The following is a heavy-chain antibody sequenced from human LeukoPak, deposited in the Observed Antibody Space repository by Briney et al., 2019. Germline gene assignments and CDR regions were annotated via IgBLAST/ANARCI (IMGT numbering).Heavy chain of an antibody. J-gene: IGHJ5*02. CDR3: AKDLYGSHWYNYFDP. CDR2: ISHDGKSK. V-gene: IGHV3-30*18. Sequence: PGGALELSWAASGFTFTSYPMNWGRPAPGKGVEWGAMISHDGKSKQYADFAKGRFTISRDNSNNTLYLQLNSLTTEDTAVYHCAKDLYGSHWYNYFDPWGQGALVTDSS. D-gene: IGHD6-19*01. CDR1: GFTFTSYP.